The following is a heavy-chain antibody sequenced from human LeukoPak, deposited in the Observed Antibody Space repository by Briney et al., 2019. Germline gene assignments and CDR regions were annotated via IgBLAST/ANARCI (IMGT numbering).Heavy chain of an antibody. CDR1: GYTFTGYY. CDR3: AREGYSSSSYPFDY. Sequence: ASVKVSCKASGYTFTGYYMHWVRQAPGQGLEWMGRINPNSGGTNYAQKFQGRVTMTRDTSISTAYMELSRLRSDDTAVYYCAREGYSSSSYPFDYWGQGTLVTVSS. J-gene: IGHJ4*02. D-gene: IGHD6-13*01. CDR2: INPNSGGT. V-gene: IGHV1-2*06.